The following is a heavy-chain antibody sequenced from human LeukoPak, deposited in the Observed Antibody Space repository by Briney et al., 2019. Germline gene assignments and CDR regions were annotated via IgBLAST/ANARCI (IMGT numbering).Heavy chain of an antibody. J-gene: IGHJ4*02. V-gene: IGHV1-18*04. CDR3: ARFHGVFTYYYDSSGYYPLDY. Sequence: GASVKVSCKASGYTFSSYGISWVRQAPGQGLEWMGWISAYNGNTNYAQKLQGRVTMTTDTSTSTAYMELRSLRSDDTAVYYCARFHGVFTYYYDSSGYYPLDYWGQGTLVTVSS. CDR1: GYTFSSYG. CDR2: ISAYNGNT. D-gene: IGHD3-22*01.